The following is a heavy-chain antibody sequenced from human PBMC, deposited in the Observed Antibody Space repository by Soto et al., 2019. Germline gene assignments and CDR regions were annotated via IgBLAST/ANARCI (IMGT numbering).Heavy chain of an antibody. CDR1: GFTFSSYA. CDR3: ATPNSSSWENFPH. V-gene: IGHV3-30-3*01. J-gene: IGHJ4*02. Sequence: GSLRLSCAASGFTFSSYAMHWVRQAPGKGLEWVAVISYDGSNKYYADSVKGRFTISRDNSKNTLYLQMNSLRAEDTAVYYCATPNSSSWENFPHWGQGTLVTVSS. D-gene: IGHD6-13*01. CDR2: ISYDGSNK.